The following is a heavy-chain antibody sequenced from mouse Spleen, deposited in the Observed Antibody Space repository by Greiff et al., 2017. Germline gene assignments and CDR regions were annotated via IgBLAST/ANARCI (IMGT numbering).Heavy chain of an antibody. D-gene: IGHD2-3*01. CDR2: ISSGGSYT. J-gene: IGHJ2*01. V-gene: IGHV5-9-3*01. Sequence: EVKLVESGGGLVKPGGSLKLSCAASGFTFSSYAMSWVRQTPEKRLEWVATISSGGSYTYYPDSVKGRFTISRDNAKNTLYLQMSSLRSEDTAMYYCARLDDGYYLFDYWGQGTTLTVSS. CDR1: GFTFSSYA. CDR3: ARLDDGYYLFDY.